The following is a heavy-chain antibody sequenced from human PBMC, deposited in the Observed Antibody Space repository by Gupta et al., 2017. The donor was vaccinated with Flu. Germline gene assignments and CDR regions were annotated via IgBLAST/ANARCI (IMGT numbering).Heavy chain of an antibody. V-gene: IGHV3-15*01. CDR2: IKSKTDGGTT. Sequence: EVQLVESGGGLVKPGGSLRLSCAASGFTFSNAWMSWVRQAPGKGLEWVGRIKSKTDGGTTDYAAPVKGRFTISRDDSKNTLYLQMNSLKTEDTAVYYCTTDYDYGWGSYRENFDYWGQGTLVTVSS. J-gene: IGHJ4*02. D-gene: IGHD3-16*02. CDR1: GFTFSNAW. CDR3: TTDYDYGWGSYRENFDY.